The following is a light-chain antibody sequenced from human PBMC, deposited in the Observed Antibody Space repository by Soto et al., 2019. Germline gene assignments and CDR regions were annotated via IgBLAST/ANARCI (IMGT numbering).Light chain of an antibody. CDR2: GAS. J-gene: IGKJ1*01. CDR3: QQYGSSPWT. Sequence: ELVLTQSAGTLSLSPGERATLSYRASQSVSSSYLAWYQQKPGQAPRPLIYGASSRAIGIPDRFSGSGSGTDFTLTISRLEPEDFAVYYCQQYGSSPWTFGQGTKVDIK. CDR1: QSVSSSY. V-gene: IGKV3-20*01.